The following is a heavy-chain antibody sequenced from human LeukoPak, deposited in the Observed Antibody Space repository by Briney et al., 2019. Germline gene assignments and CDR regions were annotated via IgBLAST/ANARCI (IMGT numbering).Heavy chain of an antibody. CDR2: ISSSSSTI. CDR3: ASKDYDSSGYYYFDY. V-gene: IGHV3-48*02. D-gene: IGHD3-22*01. J-gene: IGHJ4*02. CDR1: GFTFSSYS. Sequence: PGGSLRLSCAASGFTFSSYSMNWVRQAPGKGLEWVSYISSSSSTIYYADSVKGRFTISRDNAKNSLYLQMNSLRDDFRAVYYCASKDYDSSGYYYFDYWGQGTLVTVSS.